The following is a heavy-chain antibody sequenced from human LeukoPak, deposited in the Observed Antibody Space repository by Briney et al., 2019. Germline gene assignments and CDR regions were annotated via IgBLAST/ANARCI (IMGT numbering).Heavy chain of an antibody. Sequence: SETLSLTCAVYGGSFSGYYWSWIRQPPGKVLEWIGEINHSGSTNYNPSLKSRVTISVDTSKNQFSLKLSSVTAADTAVYYCARGGRNTMARGVLKTRDYYMDVWGKGTTVTVSS. D-gene: IGHD3-10*01. CDR3: ARGGRNTMARGVLKTRDYYMDV. V-gene: IGHV4-34*01. CDR1: GGSFSGYY. J-gene: IGHJ6*03. CDR2: INHSGST.